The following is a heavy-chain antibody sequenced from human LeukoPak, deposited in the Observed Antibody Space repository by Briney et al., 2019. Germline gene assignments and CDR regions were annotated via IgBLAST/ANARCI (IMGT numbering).Heavy chain of an antibody. Sequence: HPGGSLRLSCTASGFTFRHYWMSWVRQAPGKGLEWVAITKTDGSEEKYVDSVKGRFTISRDNAKSSLHLQVNSLRVEDTAVYYCAKDEGDGYNSGSYFDYWGQGTLVTVSS. J-gene: IGHJ4*02. D-gene: IGHD5-24*01. CDR3: AKDEGDGYNSGSYFDY. CDR2: TKTDGSEE. CDR1: GFTFRHYW. V-gene: IGHV3-7*01.